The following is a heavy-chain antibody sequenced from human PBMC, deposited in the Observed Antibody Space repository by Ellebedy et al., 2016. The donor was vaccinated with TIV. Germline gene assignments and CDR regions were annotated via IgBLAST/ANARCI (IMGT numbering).Heavy chain of an antibody. D-gene: IGHD3-16*02. CDR2: ISSSGAYI. V-gene: IGHV3-21*01. Sequence: GESLKISCAASGFTFSSYSMNWVRQAPGKGLEWVSSISSSGAYIRYADSVEGRFTISRDNAKNSLYLQMNSLRGEDTALYYCAREYRLVSHPPDYWGQGTLVTVSS. CDR1: GFTFSSYS. J-gene: IGHJ4*02. CDR3: AREYRLVSHPPDY.